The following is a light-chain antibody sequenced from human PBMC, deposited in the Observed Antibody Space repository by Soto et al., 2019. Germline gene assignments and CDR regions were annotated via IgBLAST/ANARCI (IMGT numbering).Light chain of an antibody. CDR2: KAS. Sequence: DIQMTQSPSILSASVGDRVTITCRASQSISSWLAWFQQMPGKAPNLLIYKASNLQSGVPSRLSGSGSGTDFTLTITSLQPDDFATYYCQQYHSYPWTFGQGTRVDVK. CDR3: QQYHSYPWT. J-gene: IGKJ1*01. CDR1: QSISSW. V-gene: IGKV1-5*03.